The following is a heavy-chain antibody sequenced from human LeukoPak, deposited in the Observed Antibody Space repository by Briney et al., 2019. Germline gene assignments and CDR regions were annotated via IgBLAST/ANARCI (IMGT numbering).Heavy chain of an antibody. D-gene: IGHD6-13*01. CDR1: GFTFSSYA. J-gene: IGHJ4*02. Sequence: GGSLRLSCAASGFTFSSYAMTWVRQAPGKGPEWVSSISGSGGNTYYADSVKGRFTISRDNSKNTLYLQMNNVGAEDTALYYCAKCMAEPGTCYFDYWGQGTLVTVSS. CDR3: AKCMAEPGTCYFDY. CDR2: ISGSGGNT. V-gene: IGHV3-23*01.